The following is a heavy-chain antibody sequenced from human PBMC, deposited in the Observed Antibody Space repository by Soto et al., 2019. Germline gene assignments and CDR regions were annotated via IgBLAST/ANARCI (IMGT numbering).Heavy chain of an antibody. D-gene: IGHD2-2*01. CDR2: ISSSSSYI. V-gene: IGHV3-21*01. Sequence: EVQLVESGGGLVQPGGSLRLSCAASGFTFSSYSMNWVRQAPGKGLEWVSSISSSSSYIYYADSVKGRFTISRDNAKNSLYLQMNSLRAEDTAVYYCARAPRVVVPAANNWFDPWGQGTLVTVSS. CDR3: ARAPRVVVPAANNWFDP. J-gene: IGHJ5*02. CDR1: GFTFSSYS.